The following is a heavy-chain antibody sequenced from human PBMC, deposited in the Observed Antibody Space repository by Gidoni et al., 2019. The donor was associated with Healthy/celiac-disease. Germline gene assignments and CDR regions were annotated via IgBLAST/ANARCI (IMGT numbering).Heavy chain of an antibody. J-gene: IGHJ6*02. Sequence: QVPLVQSGAEVKKPGASVKVSCKAPGYTFTSYGISWVRRGPGQGLEWMGWISAYKGNTNDAQELQGRVTMTTDTSTSTAYMELRSLRSDDTAVYYCARDIAARQGYYYGMDVWGQGTTVTVSS. CDR2: ISAYKGNT. CDR3: ARDIAARQGYYYGMDV. CDR1: GYTFTSYG. V-gene: IGHV1-18*01. D-gene: IGHD6-6*01.